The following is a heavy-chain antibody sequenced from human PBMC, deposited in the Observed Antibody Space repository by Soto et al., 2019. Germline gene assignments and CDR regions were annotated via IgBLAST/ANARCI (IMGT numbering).Heavy chain of an antibody. Sequence: ASVKVSCKASGYTFTGYYMHWVRQAPGQGLEWMGWINPNSGGTNYAQKFQDRVTMTRDTSISTAYMELSRLRSDDTAVYYCARERDTAHHYYGMDVWGQGTTVTV. J-gene: IGHJ6*02. CDR1: GYTFTGYY. CDR2: INPNSGGT. CDR3: ARERDTAHHYYGMDV. V-gene: IGHV1-2*02. D-gene: IGHD5-18*01.